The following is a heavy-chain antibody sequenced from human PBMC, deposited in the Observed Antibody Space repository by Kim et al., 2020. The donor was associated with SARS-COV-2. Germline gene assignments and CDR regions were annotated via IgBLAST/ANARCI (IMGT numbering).Heavy chain of an antibody. CDR3: ARDGIVGATGIDY. V-gene: IGHV3-33*01. Sequence: GGSLRLSCAASGFTFSSYGMHWVRQAPGKGLEWVAVIWYDGSNKYYADSVKGRFTISRDNSKNTLYLQMNSLRAEDTAVYYCARDGIVGATGIDYWGQGTLVTISS. CDR2: IWYDGSNK. CDR1: GFTFSSYG. J-gene: IGHJ4*02. D-gene: IGHD1-26*01.